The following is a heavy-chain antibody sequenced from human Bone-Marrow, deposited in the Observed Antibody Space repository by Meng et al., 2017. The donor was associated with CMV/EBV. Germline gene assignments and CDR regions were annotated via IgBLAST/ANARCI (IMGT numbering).Heavy chain of an antibody. V-gene: IGHV2-70*20. Sequence: SGPTLVKPTQTLTLTCTFSGFSLSTSGMCVSWVRQPPGKALEWLALIDWDDDKYYSTSLKTRLTISKDTSKNQVVLTMTNMDPGDTATYYCARQLVPLYYYGMDVWGQGTTVTVSS. CDR3: ARQLVPLYYYGMDV. D-gene: IGHD6-13*01. CDR1: GFSLSTSGMC. CDR2: IDWDDDK. J-gene: IGHJ6*02.